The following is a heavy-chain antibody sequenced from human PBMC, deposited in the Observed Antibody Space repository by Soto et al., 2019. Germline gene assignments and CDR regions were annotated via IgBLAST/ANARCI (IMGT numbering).Heavy chain of an antibody. J-gene: IGHJ4*02. Sequence: EVQLVESGGGLVQPGGSLRLSCVASGFTFRSSWMHWVRRAPGKGLVWVSRINSDATTKNYADYVQGRFTIARDNAENTLHLQMDSLTAEDTAVYYCARGPTGWYGYDYWGQGTLVTVSS. CDR1: GFTFRSSW. CDR3: ARGPTGWYGYDY. V-gene: IGHV3-74*01. D-gene: IGHD6-19*01. CDR2: INSDATTK.